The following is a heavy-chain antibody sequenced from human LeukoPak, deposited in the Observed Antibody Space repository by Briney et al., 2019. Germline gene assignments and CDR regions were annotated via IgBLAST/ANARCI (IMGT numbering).Heavy chain of an antibody. J-gene: IGHJ4*02. D-gene: IGHD6-13*01. CDR3: SLAPDGIVPIDY. CDR1: GGSISSTSYY. CDR2: IYYSGST. V-gene: IGHV4-39*07. Sequence: SETLSLTCTVSGGSISSTSYYWGWIRQPPEKGLEWIGNIYYSGSTYYNPSLKSRVTISVDTSKNQFSLKLSSVTAADTAVYYCSLAPDGIVPIDYWGQGTLVTVSS.